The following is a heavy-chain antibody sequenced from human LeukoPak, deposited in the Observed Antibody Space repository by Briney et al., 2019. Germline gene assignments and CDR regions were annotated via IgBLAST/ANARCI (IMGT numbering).Heavy chain of an antibody. CDR1: GDSVSRNSAA. D-gene: IGHD3-16*01. J-gene: IGHJ4*02. CDR2: TYYRSKWYN. CDR3: ASEIVRGSVNYDF. Sequence: SQTLSLTCAISGDSVSRNSAAWNWIRQSPSRGLEWLGRTYYRSKWYNDYAVSVKSRITINSDTSKNQFSLQLNSVPPEDTAVYYCASEIVRGSVNYDFWGQGTLVTVSS. V-gene: IGHV6-1*01.